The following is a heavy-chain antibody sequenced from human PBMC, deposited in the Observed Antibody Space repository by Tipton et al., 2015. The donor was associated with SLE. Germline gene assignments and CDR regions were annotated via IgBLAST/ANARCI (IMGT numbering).Heavy chain of an antibody. D-gene: IGHD3-22*01. CDR1: GFTFSSYA. Sequence: RSLRLSCAASGFTFSSYAMHWVRQAPGKGLEWVAVISYDGSNKYYADSVKGRFTISRDNSKNTLYLQMNSLRAEDTAMYYCARSLYYDSSGYPYDWGQGTLVTVSS. V-gene: IGHV3-30*04. CDR3: ARSLYYDSSGYPYD. J-gene: IGHJ4*02. CDR2: ISYDGSNK.